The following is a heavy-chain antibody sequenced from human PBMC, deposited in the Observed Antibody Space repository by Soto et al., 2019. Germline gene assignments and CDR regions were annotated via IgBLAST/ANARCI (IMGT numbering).Heavy chain of an antibody. CDR3: ARGLYYYVADY. CDR2: INHSGST. CDR1: GGSFSGYY. Sequence: SETLSLTCAVYGGSFSGYYWSWIRQPPGKGLEWIGEINHSGSTNYNPSLKSRVTISVDTSKNQFSLKLSSVTAADTAVYYCARGLYYYVADYWGQGTLVTVSS. D-gene: IGHD3-10*02. V-gene: IGHV4-34*01. J-gene: IGHJ4*02.